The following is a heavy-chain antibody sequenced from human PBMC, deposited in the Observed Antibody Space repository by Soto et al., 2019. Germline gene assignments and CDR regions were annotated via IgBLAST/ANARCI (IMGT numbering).Heavy chain of an antibody. Sequence: SETLSLTCVVSGGSITSYHWSWIRQFPGKGLEWIAYTAYTGNTNYNPSLKSRVTISVDTSKNQFSLNFNSVTASDTALYYCVSQRTTVLTQAYFDYWGPGALVTVSS. CDR2: TAYTGNT. D-gene: IGHD4-17*01. CDR1: GGSITSYH. V-gene: IGHV4-59*08. CDR3: VSQRTTVLTQAYFDY. J-gene: IGHJ4*02.